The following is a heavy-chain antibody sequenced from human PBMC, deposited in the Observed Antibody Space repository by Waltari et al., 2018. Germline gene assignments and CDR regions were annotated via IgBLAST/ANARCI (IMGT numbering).Heavy chain of an antibody. CDR1: GDSISRYY. J-gene: IGHJ4*02. Sequence: QVVLLESGPGLVKPSETLSLTCTVSGDSISRYYWGWVRQPAGKTLEWIGRIYSGGTTHYNPSLKSRVTLSVAMSQNQVSLRLTSVTAADTAIYYCVRDGGRLYGPENFHGIDSWGQGTLVTVSS. V-gene: IGHV4-4*07. CDR3: VRDGGRLYGPENFHGIDS. CDR2: IYSGGTT. D-gene: IGHD3-10*01.